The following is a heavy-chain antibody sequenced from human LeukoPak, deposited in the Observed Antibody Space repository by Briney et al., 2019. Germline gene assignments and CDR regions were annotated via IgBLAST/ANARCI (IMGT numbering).Heavy chain of an antibody. Sequence: GASVKVSCKASGYTFTSYGISWVRQAPGQGLEWMGWISAYNGNTNYAQKLQGRVTMTTDTSTSTADMELRSLRSDDTAVYYCARGGVPDAYYYYGMDVWGEGTTVTVSS. D-gene: IGHD1-26*01. V-gene: IGHV1-18*01. CDR2: ISAYNGNT. J-gene: IGHJ6*04. CDR3: ARGGVPDAYYYYGMDV. CDR1: GYTFTSYG.